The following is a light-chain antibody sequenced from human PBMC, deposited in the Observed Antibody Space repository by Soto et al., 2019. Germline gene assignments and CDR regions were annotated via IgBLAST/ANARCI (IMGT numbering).Light chain of an antibody. CDR1: SSNIGAGFD. CDR3: SSYAGSNNVA. J-gene: IGLJ2*01. CDR2: EVT. V-gene: IGLV1-40*01. Sequence: QSALTQPPSVSGAPGQRVSISCSGSSSNIGAGFDVHWYQQFPGAAPKLTIYEVTKRPSGVPDRFSGSKSGNTASLTVSGLQAEDEAEYYCSSYAGSNNVAFGGGTKLTVL.